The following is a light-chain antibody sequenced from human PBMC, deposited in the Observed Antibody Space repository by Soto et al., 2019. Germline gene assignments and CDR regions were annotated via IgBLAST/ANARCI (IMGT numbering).Light chain of an antibody. J-gene: IGKJ5*01. CDR3: QQYNNWPQIT. V-gene: IGKV3-15*01. CDR2: GAS. CDR1: QSISDT. Sequence: TQSPATLSLSPGERATLSCRASQSISDTLAWYQQKPGQAPRLLIYGASSRATGIPARFSGSGSGTEFTLTISTLQSEDFAVYYCQQYNNWPQITFGQVRRLEI.